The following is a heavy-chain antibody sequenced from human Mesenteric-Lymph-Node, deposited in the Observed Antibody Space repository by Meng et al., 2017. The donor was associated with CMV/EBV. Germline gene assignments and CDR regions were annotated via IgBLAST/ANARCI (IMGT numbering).Heavy chain of an antibody. J-gene: IGHJ4*02. D-gene: IGHD1-26*01. CDR3: ARSLSGSYSFDS. CDR1: GGSISSGGYY. Sequence: CAVSGGSISSGGYYWTWIRQRPGKGLDWIGYIYYSGTTYFNPSLKSRVTMSVDTSENQFSLNLNSVTAADTAVYYCARSLSGSYSFDSWGQGTLVTVSS. V-gene: IGHV4-31*11. CDR2: IYYSGTT.